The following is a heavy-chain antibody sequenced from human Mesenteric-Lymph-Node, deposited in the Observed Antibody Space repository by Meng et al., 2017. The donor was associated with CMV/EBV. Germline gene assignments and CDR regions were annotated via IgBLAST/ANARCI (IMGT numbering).Heavy chain of an antibody. CDR2: INYSGST. CDR1: VGSMCMMCHC. V-gene: IGHV4-39*07. J-gene: IGHJ3*02. CDR3: ATQHRGPTDGFDI. Sequence: QQTGPPRPQASDSSSPRSTVRVGSMCMMCHCEGWIHQPPGKGLEWIGSINYSGSTYYNPSLKSRVTIPVDTSKNKFSLKLSSVTAADTAVYYYATQHRGPTDGFDIWGQGTMVTVSS. D-gene: IGHD1-1*01.